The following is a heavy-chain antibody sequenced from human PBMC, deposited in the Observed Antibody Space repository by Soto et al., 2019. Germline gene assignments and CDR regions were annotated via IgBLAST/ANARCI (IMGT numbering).Heavy chain of an antibody. V-gene: IGHV4-31*03. D-gene: IGHD2-8*01. Sequence: QVQLQESGPGLVKPSQTLSLTFTVSCGSINSCAYYWNWIRQHPGKGLEWIGYIHFSGSTYYNPSLKSRVAISTDTSNNQFSLRLSSVTAADTAVYYCARDQGVSYFDSWCQGALVTVSS. CDR1: CGSINSCAYY. J-gene: IGHJ4*02. CDR2: IHFSGST. CDR3: ARDQGVSYFDS.